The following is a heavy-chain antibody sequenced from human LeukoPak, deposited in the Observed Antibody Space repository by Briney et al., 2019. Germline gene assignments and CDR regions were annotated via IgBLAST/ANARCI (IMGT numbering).Heavy chain of an antibody. CDR3: ARERSVPAAMAWERSYYYYMDV. J-gene: IGHJ6*03. V-gene: IGHV1-8*01. CDR2: MNPNSGNT. Sequence: GASVTVSCKASGYTFTSHDINWVRQATGQGLEWMGWMNPNSGNTGYAQKFQGRVTMTRNTSISTAYMELSSLRSEDTAVYYCARERSVPAAMAWERSYYYYMDVWGKGTTVTVSS. CDR1: GYTFTSHD. D-gene: IGHD2-2*01.